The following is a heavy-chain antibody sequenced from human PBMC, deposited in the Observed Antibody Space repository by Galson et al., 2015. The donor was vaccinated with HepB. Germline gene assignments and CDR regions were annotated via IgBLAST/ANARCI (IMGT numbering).Heavy chain of an antibody. CDR2: IYPGDSDT. Sequence: QSGAEVKKPGESLKISCMASGYSFTDYWIGWVRQRPGKGPEWMGIIYPGDSDTRYSPSFQGQVTFSVDKSISAAYLQWSSLKASDTAMYYCGLVVVTNTFDVWGQGTMVTVSS. V-gene: IGHV5-51*03. J-gene: IGHJ3*01. CDR3: GLVVVTNTFDV. D-gene: IGHD3-22*01. CDR1: GYSFTDYW.